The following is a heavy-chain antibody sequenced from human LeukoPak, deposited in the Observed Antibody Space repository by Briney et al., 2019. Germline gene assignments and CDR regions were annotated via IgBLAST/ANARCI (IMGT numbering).Heavy chain of an antibody. V-gene: IGHV1-2*02. D-gene: IGHD5/OR15-5a*01. J-gene: IGHJ4*02. Sequence: ASVKVSCKASGYTFTGYYMHWVRQAPGQGLEWMGWINPNSGGTNYAQKFQGRVTMTRDTSISTAYMELSRLRSDDTAVYYCARSEEVYELLDYWGQGTLVTVSS. CDR3: ARSEEVYELLDY. CDR1: GYTFTGYY. CDR2: INPNSGGT.